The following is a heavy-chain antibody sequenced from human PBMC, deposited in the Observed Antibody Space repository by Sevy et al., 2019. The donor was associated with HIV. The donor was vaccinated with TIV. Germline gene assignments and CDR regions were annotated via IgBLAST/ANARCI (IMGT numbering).Heavy chain of an antibody. CDR3: ARPESSSWMFDF. D-gene: IGHD6-13*01. V-gene: IGHV5-10-1*01. CDR2: IDPSDSET. J-gene: IGHJ4*02. CDR1: GYTFTTYW. Sequence: GESLKISCQGSGYTFTTYWMSWVRQMPGKGLEWMGRIDPSDSETKYSPSFQDHVTISVDKSISTTYLQWSSLKASDTALYYCARPESSSWMFDFWGQGTLVTVSS.